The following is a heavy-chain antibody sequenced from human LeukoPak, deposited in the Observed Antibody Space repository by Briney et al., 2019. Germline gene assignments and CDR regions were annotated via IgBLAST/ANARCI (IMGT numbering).Heavy chain of an antibody. CDR2: IRYDGSNK. Sequence: PGGSLRLSCAASGFTFSSYGMHWVRQAPGKGLEWVAFIRYDGSNKYYADSVKGRFTISRDNSKNTLYLQMNSLRAEDTAVYYCAKGPGIAAAGFYWGQGTLVSVSS. J-gene: IGHJ4*02. CDR3: AKGPGIAAAGFY. CDR1: GFTFSSYG. D-gene: IGHD6-13*01. V-gene: IGHV3-30*02.